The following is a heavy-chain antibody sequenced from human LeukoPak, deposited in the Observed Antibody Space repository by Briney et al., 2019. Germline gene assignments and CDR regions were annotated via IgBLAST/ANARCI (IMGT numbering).Heavy chain of an antibody. J-gene: IGHJ4*02. CDR2: INPNSGGT. CDR1: GYTFTGYY. D-gene: IGHD6-13*01. V-gene: IGHV1-2*02. Sequence: GASVKVSCKASGYTFTGYYMHWVRQAPGQGLEWMGWINPNSGGTNYAQKFQGRVTMTRDTSISTAYMELSRLRSDDTAVYYCARVDDGIAAAGHFDYWGQGTLVTVSS. CDR3: ARVDDGIAAAGHFDY.